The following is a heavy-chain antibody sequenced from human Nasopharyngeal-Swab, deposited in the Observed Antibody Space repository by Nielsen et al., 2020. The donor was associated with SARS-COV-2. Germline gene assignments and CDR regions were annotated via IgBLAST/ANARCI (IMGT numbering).Heavy chain of an antibody. CDR3: ARHSNLMVQGVMGGMDV. CDR2: IYHSGST. J-gene: IGHJ6*02. D-gene: IGHD3-10*01. Sequence: GQAAGKGVPWIGEIYHSGSTNYNPSLKSRVTISVDTSKNQFSLKLSSVTAADTAVYYCARHSNLMVQGVMGGMDVWGQGTTVTVSS. V-gene: IGHV4-34*01.